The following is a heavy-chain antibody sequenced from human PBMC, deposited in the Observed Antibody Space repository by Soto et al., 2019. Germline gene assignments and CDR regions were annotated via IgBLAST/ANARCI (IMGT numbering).Heavy chain of an antibody. D-gene: IGHD3-16*02. Sequence: SVKVSCKASGGTFSSYAISWVRQAPGQGLEWMGGIIPIFGTANYAQKFQGRVTITADESTSTAYMELSSLRSEDTAVYYCARSIMITFGGVIAKNYYYYGMDVWGQGTTVTV. V-gene: IGHV1-69*13. CDR1: GGTFSSYA. J-gene: IGHJ6*02. CDR2: IIPIFGTA. CDR3: ARSIMITFGGVIAKNYYYYGMDV.